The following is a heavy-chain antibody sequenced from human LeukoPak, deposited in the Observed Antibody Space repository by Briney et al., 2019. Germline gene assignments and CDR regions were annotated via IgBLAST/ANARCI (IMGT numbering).Heavy chain of an antibody. CDR2: ISGSGGST. Sequence: PGGSLRLSCAASGFTFSSYAMSWVRQAPGKGLEWVSAISGSGGSTYYADSVKGRFTISRYNSKNTLYLQMNSLRAEDTAVYYCAKSKAKDSSGADYWGQGTLVTVSS. V-gene: IGHV3-23*01. CDR1: GFTFSSYA. D-gene: IGHD6-19*01. J-gene: IGHJ4*02. CDR3: AKSKAKDSSGADY.